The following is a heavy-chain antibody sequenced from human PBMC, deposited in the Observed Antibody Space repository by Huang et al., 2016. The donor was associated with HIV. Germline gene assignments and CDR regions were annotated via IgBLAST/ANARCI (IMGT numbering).Heavy chain of an antibody. J-gene: IGHJ4*02. CDR2: ISDDGSNK. V-gene: IGHV3-30*01. CDR3: ARGSRSNGVSSFDY. Sequence: QVQLVESGGGVVQPGRSLRLSCAASGFTFSSYAMHWVRQDPGEGRGGVAVISDDGSNKYYADSVKGRFTIARDNSKNTLYLQMNSLRAEDTAVYYCARGSRSNGVSSFDYWGQGTLVTVSS. CDR1: GFTFSSYA. D-gene: IGHD2-8*01.